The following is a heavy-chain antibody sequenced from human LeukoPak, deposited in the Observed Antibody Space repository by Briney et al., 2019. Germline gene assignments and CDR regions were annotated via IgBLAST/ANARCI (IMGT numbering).Heavy chain of an antibody. V-gene: IGHV5-51*01. D-gene: IGHD1/OR15-1a*01. Sequence: GESLKIYCKGSGYNFTSYWIGWVRQMPGKGLEWMGIIYPGDSDTRDSPSFQGQVTISADKSISTAYLQWSSLKASDTDMYYGARHLTRRVGGGITETKFDYWGQGTLVTVSS. J-gene: IGHJ4*02. CDR2: IYPGDSDT. CDR3: ARHLTRRVGGGITETKFDY. CDR1: GYNFTSYW.